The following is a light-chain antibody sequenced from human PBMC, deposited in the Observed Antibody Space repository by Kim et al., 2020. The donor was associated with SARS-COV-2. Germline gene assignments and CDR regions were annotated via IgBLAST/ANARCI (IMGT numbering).Light chain of an antibody. CDR3: QSADSSGTYVV. J-gene: IGLJ2*01. CDR1: ALPKQY. CDR2: KDS. Sequence: PGQTAKITCSGDALPKQYAYWYQQKPGQAPVLVIYKDSERPSGIPERFSGSSSGTTVTLTISGVQAEDEADYYCQSADSSGTYVVFGGGAQLTVL. V-gene: IGLV3-25*03.